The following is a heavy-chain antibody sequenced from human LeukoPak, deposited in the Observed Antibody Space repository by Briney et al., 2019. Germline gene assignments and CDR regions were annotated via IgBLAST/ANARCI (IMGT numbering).Heavy chain of an antibody. D-gene: IGHD1-20*01. J-gene: IGHJ4*02. CDR2: TYYRSKWYN. CDR3: ARALNWNDAYYFDY. Sequence: SQTLSLTCALSGDSLSSNSAAWNWITQSPSRGLEWLGRTYYRSKWYNDYAVSVKSRITINPDTSKNQFSLQLNSVTPEDTAVYYCARALNWNDAYYFDYWGQGTLVTVSS. CDR1: GDSLSSNSAA. V-gene: IGHV6-1*01.